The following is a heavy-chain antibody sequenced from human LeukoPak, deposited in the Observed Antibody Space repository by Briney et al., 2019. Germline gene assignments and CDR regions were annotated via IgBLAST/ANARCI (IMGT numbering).Heavy chain of an antibody. D-gene: IGHD6-13*01. Sequence: SETLSLTCAVSGGSISSSNWWSWVRQPPGKGLEWIGEIYHSGSTNYNPSLKSRVTISVDKSKNQFSLKLSSVTAADTAVYYCARGRDSSSWSGSFDYWGQGTLVTVSS. J-gene: IGHJ4*02. CDR1: GGSISSSNW. CDR2: IYHSGST. V-gene: IGHV4-4*02. CDR3: ARGRDSSSWSGSFDY.